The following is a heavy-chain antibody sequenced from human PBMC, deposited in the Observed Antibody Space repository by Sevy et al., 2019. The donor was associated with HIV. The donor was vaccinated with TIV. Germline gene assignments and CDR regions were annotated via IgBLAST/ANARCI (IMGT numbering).Heavy chain of an antibody. Sequence: GGSLRLSCAASGFTFSSYGMHWVRQAPGKGLEWVAVISYDGSNKYYADSVKGRFTISRDNSKNTLYLQMNSLRAEDTAVYYCARGDCSGGSCYSGYWGQGTLVTVS. V-gene: IGHV3-30*03. J-gene: IGHJ4*02. D-gene: IGHD2-15*01. CDR1: GFTFSSYG. CDR2: ISYDGSNK. CDR3: ARGDCSGGSCYSGY.